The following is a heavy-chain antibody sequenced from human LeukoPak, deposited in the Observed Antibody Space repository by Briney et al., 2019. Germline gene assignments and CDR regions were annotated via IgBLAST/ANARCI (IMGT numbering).Heavy chain of an antibody. CDR3: ARGIAGYDYVWGSYRKPADY. CDR2: VYTSGST. Sequence: SQTLSLTCTVSGGSISSGSYYWSWIRQPAGKGLEWIGRVYTSGSTNYNPSLKSRVTISVDTSKNQFSLELSSVTAADTAVYYCARGIAGYDYVWGSYRKPADYWGQGTLVTVSS. D-gene: IGHD3-16*02. CDR1: GGSISSGSYY. V-gene: IGHV4-61*02. J-gene: IGHJ4*02.